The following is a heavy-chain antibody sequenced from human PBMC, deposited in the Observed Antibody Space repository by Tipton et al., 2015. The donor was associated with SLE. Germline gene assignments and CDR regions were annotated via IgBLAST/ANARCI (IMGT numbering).Heavy chain of an antibody. CDR3: AKDSGTYYFDF. CDR2: IYSSGST. Sequence: TLSLTCTVSGGSITSGSYYWSWIRQPAGKGLEWIGRIYSSGSTNYNPSLKSRVTMSVDTSKNQFSLKLNSVTAADTAVYYCAKDSGTYYFDFWGQGVLVNVSS. CDR1: GGSITSGSYY. J-gene: IGHJ4*02. D-gene: IGHD1-26*01. V-gene: IGHV4-61*02.